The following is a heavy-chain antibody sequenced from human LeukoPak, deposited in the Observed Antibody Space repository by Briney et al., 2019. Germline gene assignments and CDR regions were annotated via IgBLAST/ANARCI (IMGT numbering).Heavy chain of an antibody. CDR1: GFTFSSYW. CDR3: ASLQRNWLLGMVFY. Sequence: GGSLRLSCAASGFTFSSYWMSWVRQAPGKGLEWVANIKQDGSEKYYVDSVKGRFTISRDNAKNSLYLQMNSLRAEGTAVYYCASLQRNWLLGMVFYWGQGTLVTVSS. V-gene: IGHV3-7*01. D-gene: IGHD3-9*01. J-gene: IGHJ4*02. CDR2: IKQDGSEK.